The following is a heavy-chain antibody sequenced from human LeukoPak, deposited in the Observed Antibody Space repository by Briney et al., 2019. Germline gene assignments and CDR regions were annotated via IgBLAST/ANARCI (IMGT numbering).Heavy chain of an antibody. J-gene: IGHJ4*02. V-gene: IGHV4-39*07. CDR3: ARSEWLLGTFDY. D-gene: IGHD3-3*01. CDR1: GGSINTPNYY. CDR2: IFYSGGT. Sequence: SETLSLTCTVSGGSINTPNYYWGWIRQTPGKGLEWIGNIFYSGGTYYSPSLTSRVTISLDTSRNQFSLKLSSVTAADTAVYYCARSEWLLGTFDYWGQGTLVTVSS.